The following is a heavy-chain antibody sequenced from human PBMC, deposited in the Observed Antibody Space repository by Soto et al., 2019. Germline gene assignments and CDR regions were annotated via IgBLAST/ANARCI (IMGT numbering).Heavy chain of an antibody. CDR1: GFTFSSYG. CDR2: ISYDGSNK. D-gene: IGHD5-12*01. J-gene: IGHJ4*02. CDR3: AKDEGLVATSHFDY. V-gene: IGHV3-30*18. Sequence: GGSLRLSCAASGFTFSSYGMHWVRQAPGKGLEWVAVISYDGSNKYYADSVKGRFTISRDNSKNTLYLQMNSLRAEDTAVYYCAKDEGLVATSHFDYWGQGTLVTVS.